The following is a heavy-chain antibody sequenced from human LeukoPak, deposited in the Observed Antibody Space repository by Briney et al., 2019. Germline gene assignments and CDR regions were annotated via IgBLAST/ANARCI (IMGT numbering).Heavy chain of an antibody. CDR3: ARDTPGLRY. J-gene: IGHJ4*02. CDR1: GFTFSSYE. D-gene: IGHD2-15*01. V-gene: IGHV3-48*03. CDR2: ISSSGSTI. Sequence: GGSLRLSCAASGFTFSSYEMNWVRQAPGKGLEWVSYISSSGSTIYYADSVKGRFTISRDNAKNSLYLQMNSLRAEGTAVYYCARDTPGLRYWGQGTLVTVSS.